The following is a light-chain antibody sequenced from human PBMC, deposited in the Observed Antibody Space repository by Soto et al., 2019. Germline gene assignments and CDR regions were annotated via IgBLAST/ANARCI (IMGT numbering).Light chain of an antibody. CDR2: EVT. V-gene: IGLV2-8*01. CDR3: SSFTSNSTLV. J-gene: IGLJ1*01. CDR1: SSDVGGYDY. Sequence: QSALTQPPSASGSPGQSVTISCTGTSSDVGGYDYVSWYQQHPGKAPKLMIYEVTKRPSGVPDRFSGSKSGNTASLTVSGLQAEDEADYYCSSFTSNSTLVFGTGTKVTVL.